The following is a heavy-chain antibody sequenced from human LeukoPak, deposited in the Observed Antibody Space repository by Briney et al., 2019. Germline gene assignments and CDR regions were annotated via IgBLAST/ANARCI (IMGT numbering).Heavy chain of an antibody. CDR1: GYTFTGYY. D-gene: IGHD4-17*01. Sequence: VASVKVSCKASGYTFTGYYMHWVRQAPGQGLEWMGWINPNSGGTNYAQKFQGRVTMTRDTSISTAYMELSRLRSDDTAVYYCASREFIDYGDEEHDYWGQGTLVTVSS. J-gene: IGHJ4*02. CDR2: INPNSGGT. V-gene: IGHV1-2*02. CDR3: ASREFIDYGDEEHDY.